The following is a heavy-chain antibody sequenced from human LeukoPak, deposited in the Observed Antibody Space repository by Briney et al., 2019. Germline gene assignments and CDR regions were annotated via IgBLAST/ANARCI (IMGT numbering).Heavy chain of an antibody. CDR3: ARLEGSYWYFDL. Sequence: SETLSLTCAVYGGSFSGYYWSWIRQPPGKGLEWIGEINHSGSTNYNPSLKSRVTISVDTSKNQFSLKLSSVTAADTAVYYCARLEGSYWYFDLWGRGTLVTVSS. J-gene: IGHJ2*01. CDR2: INHSGST. CDR1: GGSFSGYY. V-gene: IGHV4-34*01. D-gene: IGHD1-26*01.